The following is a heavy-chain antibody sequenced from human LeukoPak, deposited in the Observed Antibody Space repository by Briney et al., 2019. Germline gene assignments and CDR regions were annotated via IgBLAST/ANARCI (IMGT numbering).Heavy chain of an antibody. V-gene: IGHV3-15*01. D-gene: IGHD5-12*01. CDR2: IKSKTDGGTT. CDR1: GFTFSSYA. CDR3: TTDVIVATTIDY. J-gene: IGHJ4*02. Sequence: GGSLRLSCAASGFTFSSYAIHWVRQAPGKGLEWVGRIKSKTDGGTTDYAAPVKGRFTISRDDSKNTLYLQMNSLKTEDTAVYYCTTDVIVATTIDYWGQGTLVTVSS.